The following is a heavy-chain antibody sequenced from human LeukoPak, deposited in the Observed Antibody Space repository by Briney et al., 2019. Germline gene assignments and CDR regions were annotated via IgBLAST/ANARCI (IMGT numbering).Heavy chain of an antibody. CDR3: ARDLSGNKYGHFDY. J-gene: IGHJ4*02. CDR1: GYTFTNYY. Sequence: ASVMVSCKASGYTFTNYYMHWVRQAPGQGLEWMGIINPSGGSTTYAQKFQGRVTMTRDTSTSTVYMELSSLRSEDAAVYYCARDLSGNKYGHFDYWGQGTLVTVSS. CDR2: INPSGGST. D-gene: IGHD1-26*01. V-gene: IGHV1-46*01.